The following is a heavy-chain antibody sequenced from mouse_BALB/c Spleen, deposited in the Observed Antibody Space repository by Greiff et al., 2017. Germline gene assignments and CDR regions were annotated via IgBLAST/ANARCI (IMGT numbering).Heavy chain of an antibody. V-gene: IGHV1S81*02. CDR1: GYTFTSYW. CDR3: ARGITGYYAMDY. D-gene: IGHD2-4*01. Sequence: QVQLQQSGAELVKPGASVKLSCKASGYTFTSYWMHWVKQRPGQGLEWIGEINPSNGRTNYNEKFKSKATLTVDKSSSTAYMQLSSLTSEDSAVYYCARGITGYYAMDYWGQGTSVTVSS. CDR2: INPSNGRT. J-gene: IGHJ4*01.